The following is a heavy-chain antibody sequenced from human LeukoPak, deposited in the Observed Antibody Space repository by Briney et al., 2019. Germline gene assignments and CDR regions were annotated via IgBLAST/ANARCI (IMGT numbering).Heavy chain of an antibody. Sequence: SETLSLTCTVSGGSISSSSYYWGWIRQPPGKGLEWIGSIYYSGSTYYNPSLKRRVTISVDTSKNQFSLKLSSVTAADTAVYYCARDSGRLYDYVGNDYWGQGTLVTVSS. CDR1: GGSISSSSYY. CDR3: ARDSGRLYDYVGNDY. J-gene: IGHJ4*02. V-gene: IGHV4-39*07. CDR2: IYYSGST. D-gene: IGHD3-16*01.